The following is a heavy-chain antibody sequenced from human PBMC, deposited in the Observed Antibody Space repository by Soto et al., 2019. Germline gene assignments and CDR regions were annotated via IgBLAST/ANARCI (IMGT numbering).Heavy chain of an antibody. CDR2: ISSSSTI. CDR1: GFTFSSYS. V-gene: IGHV3-48*01. CDR3: AREFWSGPFDY. D-gene: IGHD3-3*01. Sequence: GGSLTLSCAASGFTFSSYSMNWVRQAPGKGLEWVSYISSSSTIYYADSVKGRFTISRDNSKNTLYLQMNSLRAEDTAVYYCAREFWSGPFDYWGQGTLVTVSS. J-gene: IGHJ4*02.